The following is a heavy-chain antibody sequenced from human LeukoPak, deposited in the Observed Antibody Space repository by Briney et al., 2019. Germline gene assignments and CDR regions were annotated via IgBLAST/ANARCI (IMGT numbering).Heavy chain of an antibody. V-gene: IGHV4-59*12. CDR2: IYYSGST. CDR3: AREQYQSGYTIFDY. Sequence: SETLSLTCTVSGGSISSYYWSWIRQSPGKGLEWIGYIYYSGSTNYNPSLKSRLTISVDTSKNQFSLRLSSVTAADTAVYYCAREQYQSGYTIFDYWGQGTLVTVSS. J-gene: IGHJ4*02. CDR1: GGSISSYY. D-gene: IGHD5-18*01.